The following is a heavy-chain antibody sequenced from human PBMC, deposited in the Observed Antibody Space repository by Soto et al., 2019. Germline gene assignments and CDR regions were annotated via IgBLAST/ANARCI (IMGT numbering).Heavy chain of an antibody. J-gene: IGHJ4*02. V-gene: IGHV3-30*03. CDR3: ARGTLTSIDMVDY. D-gene: IGHD2-21*01. Sequence: PGGSLRLSCAASGFTFSSYSMNWVRQAPGNGLEWLAIISYVGDNEYYADSVRGRFTISRDNSKNTLYLQINSLTAEDTAVYYCARGTLTSIDMVDYWGQGTLVTVSS. CDR1: GFTFSSYS. CDR2: ISYVGDNE.